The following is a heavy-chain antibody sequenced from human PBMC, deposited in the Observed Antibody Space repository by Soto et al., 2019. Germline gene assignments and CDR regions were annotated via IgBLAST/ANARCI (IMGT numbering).Heavy chain of an antibody. CDR2: INHSGST. V-gene: IGHV4-34*01. CDR1: GGSFSGYY. J-gene: IGHJ6*02. Sequence: QVQLQQWGAGLLKPSETLSLTCAVYGGSFSGYYWSWIRQPPGKGLEWIGEINHSGSTNYNPSLKRRVTISVDTSKNQFSLKLSSVTAADTAVYYCARGRPTVTTAAWPYYYGMDVWGQGTTVTVSS. CDR3: ARGRPTVTTAAWPYYYGMDV. D-gene: IGHD4-4*01.